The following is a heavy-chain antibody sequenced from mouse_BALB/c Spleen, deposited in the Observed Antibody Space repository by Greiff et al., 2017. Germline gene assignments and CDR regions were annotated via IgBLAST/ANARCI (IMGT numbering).Heavy chain of an antibody. CDR2: IYPGDGDT. V-gene: IGHV1-87*01. CDR1: GYTFTSYW. Sequence: VHLVESGAELARPGASVKLSCKASGYTFTSYWMQWVKQRPGQGLEWIGAIYPGDGDTRYTQKFKGKATLTADKSSSTAYMQLSSLASEDSAVYYCARSGLRLYYFDYWGQGTTLTVSS. D-gene: IGHD1-2*01. J-gene: IGHJ2*01. CDR3: ARSGLRLYYFDY.